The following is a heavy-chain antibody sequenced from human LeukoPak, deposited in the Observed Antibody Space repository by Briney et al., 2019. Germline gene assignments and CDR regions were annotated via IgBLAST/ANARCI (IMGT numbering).Heavy chain of an antibody. J-gene: IGHJ4*02. Sequence: GGSLRLSCAASGFTFSSYWMSWVRQAPGKGLEWVGHIKTKTDGGTTDYATPVKGRFTISRDDSKNTLYLQMNSLKTEDTAVYYCTTAGYCSGGRCYPDYWGQGTLVTVSS. CDR3: TTAGYCSGGRCYPDY. V-gene: IGHV3-15*01. D-gene: IGHD2-15*01. CDR1: GFTFSSYW. CDR2: IKTKTDGGTT.